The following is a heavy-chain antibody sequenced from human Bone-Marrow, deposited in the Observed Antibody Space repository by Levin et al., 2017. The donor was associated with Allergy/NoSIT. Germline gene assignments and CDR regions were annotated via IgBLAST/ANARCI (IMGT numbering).Heavy chain of an antibody. CDR3: ARGVVGYGFEPFDY. CDR1: GGSINSGGYY. D-gene: IGHD5-18*01. Sequence: SETLSLTCTVSGGSINSGGYYWNWIRQVPGRGLEWIGYIYYSGSTTYNPSLRSRVIISEDTSKNEFSLQLTSVTAADTAVYYCARGVVGYGFEPFDYWGQGTLVTVSS. CDR2: IYYSGST. J-gene: IGHJ4*02. V-gene: IGHV4-31*03.